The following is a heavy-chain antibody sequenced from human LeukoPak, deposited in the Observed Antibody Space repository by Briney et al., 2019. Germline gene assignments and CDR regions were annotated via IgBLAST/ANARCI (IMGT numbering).Heavy chain of an antibody. V-gene: IGHV3-23*01. J-gene: IGHJ6*03. CDR2: ITRAGTT. CDR3: AKNFWSDKYYYYYMDV. CDR1: GFTFSSYA. D-gene: IGHD3-3*01. Sequence: GGSLSLSCAASGFTFSSYAMSWVRQAPGKGLEWVSAITRAGTTYYADSVKGRFTISRDNSKNTLSLQMNSLRAEDTAVYYCAKNFWSDKYYYYYMDVWGKGTTVTVSS.